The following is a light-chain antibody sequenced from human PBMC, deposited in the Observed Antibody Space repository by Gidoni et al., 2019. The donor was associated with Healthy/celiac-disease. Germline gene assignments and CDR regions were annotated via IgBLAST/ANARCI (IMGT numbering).Light chain of an antibody. V-gene: IGLV1-40*01. CDR3: QSYDSSLSGDVV. CDR1: SSNIGAGYD. CDR2: GNS. J-gene: IGLJ2*01. Sequence: QSVLTQPPSVSGAPGQRVTISCTGSSSNIGAGYDVHWYQQLPGTAPKLLIYGNSNRPSGVPDRFSGSKSGTSASLAITGLQAEDEADYYCQSYDSSLSGDVVFGGGTKLXVX.